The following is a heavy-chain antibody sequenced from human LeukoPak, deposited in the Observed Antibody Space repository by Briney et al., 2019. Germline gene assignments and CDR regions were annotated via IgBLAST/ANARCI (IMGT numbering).Heavy chain of an antibody. CDR2: INHSGST. CDR3: ARAGRYCSSTSCYLYYYYMDV. D-gene: IGHD2-2*01. V-gene: IGHV4-34*01. CDR1: GVSFSGYY. Sequence: SETLSLTCAVYGVSFSGYYWSWIRQPPGKGLEWIGEINHSGSTNYNPSLKSRVTISVDTSKNQFSLKLSSVTAADTAVYYCARAGRYCSSTSCYLYYYYMDVWGKGTTVTVSS. J-gene: IGHJ6*03.